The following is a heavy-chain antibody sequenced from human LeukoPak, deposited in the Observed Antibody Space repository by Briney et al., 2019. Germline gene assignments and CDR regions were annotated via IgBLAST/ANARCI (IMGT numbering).Heavy chain of an antibody. J-gene: IGHJ4*02. CDR3: ARDLVGATDY. V-gene: IGHV3-21*01. CDR1: GFTFSSYS. Sequence: GGSLRLSCAASGFTFSSYSMNWVRQAPGKGLEWVSSISSSSSYIYYADSVKGRFTISRDNAKNSLYLQMNSLRAEDTAVYCCARDLVGATDYWGQGTLVTVSS. CDR2: ISSSSSYI. D-gene: IGHD1-26*01.